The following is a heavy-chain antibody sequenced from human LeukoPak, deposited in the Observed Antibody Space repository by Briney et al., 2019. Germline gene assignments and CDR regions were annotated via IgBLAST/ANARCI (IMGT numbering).Heavy chain of an antibody. CDR3: ARGRITMVRGVQNWFDP. D-gene: IGHD3-10*01. CDR1: GYTFTSYA. V-gene: IGHV7-4-1*02. Sequence: ASVKVSCKASGYTFTSYAMNWVQQAPGQGLEWMGWINTNTGNPTYAQGFTGRFVFSLDTSVSAAYLQISSLKAEDTAVYYCARGRITMVRGVQNWFDPWGQGTLVTVSS. J-gene: IGHJ5*02. CDR2: INTNTGNP.